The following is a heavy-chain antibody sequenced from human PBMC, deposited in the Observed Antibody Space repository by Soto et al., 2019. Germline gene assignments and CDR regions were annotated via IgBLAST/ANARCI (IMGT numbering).Heavy chain of an antibody. Sequence: SETLSLTCAVSGGSISSSNWWSWVRQPPGKGLEWIGEIYHSGSTNYNPSLKSRVTISVDKSKNQFSLKLSSVTAADTAVYYCAREVNSSPARGPNWFDPWGQGTLVTVSS. D-gene: IGHD6-13*01. CDR1: GGSISSSNW. V-gene: IGHV4-4*02. CDR2: IYHSGST. J-gene: IGHJ5*02. CDR3: AREVNSSPARGPNWFDP.